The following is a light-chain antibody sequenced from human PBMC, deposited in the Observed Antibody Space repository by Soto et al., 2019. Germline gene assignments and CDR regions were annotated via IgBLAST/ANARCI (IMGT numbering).Light chain of an antibody. CDR3: QQYNSYPLM. CDR1: QRISSW. Sequence: DIQMTQSPSTLSAYVGDRVTITCRASQRISSWLAWYQQKPGKAPKLLIDKATSLESWFPSRFSGSGSGTEFSLTISIMQPDDFATYYFQQYNSYPLMFGQGTKVEIK. V-gene: IGKV1-5*03. J-gene: IGKJ1*01. CDR2: KAT.